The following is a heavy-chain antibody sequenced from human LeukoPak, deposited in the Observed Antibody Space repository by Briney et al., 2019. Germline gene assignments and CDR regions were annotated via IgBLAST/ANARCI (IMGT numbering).Heavy chain of an antibody. CDR3: ARDLADIVVDPPAMPYYFDY. Sequence: GASVKVSCKASGGTFSSYAVSWVRQAPGQGLEWMGGIIPIFGTANYAQKFQGRVTITTDESTSTAYMELSSLRSEDTGVYYCARDLADIVVDPPAMPYYFDYWGQGTVVTVSS. CDR1: GGTFSSYA. CDR2: IIPIFGTA. V-gene: IGHV1-69*05. D-gene: IGHD2-2*01. J-gene: IGHJ4*02.